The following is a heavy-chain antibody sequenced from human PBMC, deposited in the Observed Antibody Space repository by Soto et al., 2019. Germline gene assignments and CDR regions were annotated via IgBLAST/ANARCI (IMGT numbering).Heavy chain of an antibody. D-gene: IGHD4-17*01. V-gene: IGHV3-30*18. CDR1: GFTFSSYG. CDR3: AKDRSHYDYGDLNWFDP. J-gene: IGHJ5*02. Sequence: QVQLVESGGGVVQPGRSLRLSCAASGFTFSSYGMHWVRQAPGKGLEWVAVISYDGSNKYYADSVKGRFTISRDNSKNTLYLQMNSLRAEDTAVYYCAKDRSHYDYGDLNWFDPWGQGTLVTVPS. CDR2: ISYDGSNK.